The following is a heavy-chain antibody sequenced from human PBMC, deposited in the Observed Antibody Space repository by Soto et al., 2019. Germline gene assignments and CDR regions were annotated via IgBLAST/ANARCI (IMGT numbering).Heavy chain of an antibody. CDR3: AKDRITGTTRWFDP. J-gene: IGHJ5*02. V-gene: IGHV3-30*18. D-gene: IGHD1-7*01. Sequence: GGSLRLSCAASGFTFSSYGMHWVRQAPGKGLEWVAVISYDGSNKYYADSVKGRFTISRDNSKNTLYLQMNSLRAEDTAVYYCAKDRITGTTRWFDPWGQGTLVTVSS. CDR2: ISYDGSNK. CDR1: GFTFSSYG.